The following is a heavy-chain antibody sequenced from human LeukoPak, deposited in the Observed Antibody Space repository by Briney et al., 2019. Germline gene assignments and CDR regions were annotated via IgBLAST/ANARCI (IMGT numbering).Heavy chain of an antibody. CDR2: ISGSGGST. J-gene: IGHJ6*03. CDR3: AKDPSSSNYMDV. CDR1: GFTFSSYG. D-gene: IGHD6-6*01. Sequence: HPGGSLRLSCAASGFTFSSYGMSWVRQAPGKGLEWVSAISGSGGSTYYADSVKGRFTISRDNSKNTLYLQMNSLRAEDTAVYYCAKDPSSSNYMDVWGKGTTVTVSS. V-gene: IGHV3-23*01.